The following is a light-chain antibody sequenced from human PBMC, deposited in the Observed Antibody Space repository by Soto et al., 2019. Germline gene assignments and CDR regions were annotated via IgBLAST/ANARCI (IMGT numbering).Light chain of an antibody. V-gene: IGKV3-20*01. CDR2: GAS. J-gene: IGKJ2*01. CDR3: QQHSSSLT. CDR1: QSVTNNY. Sequence: EIVWTQSPGTLSLSPGERATLSCRASQSVTNNYLAWYQQKPGQAPRLLIYGASSRATGIPDRFSGSGSGTDFTLTISRLEPEACEVDYCQQHSSSLTFGQGTKLEIK.